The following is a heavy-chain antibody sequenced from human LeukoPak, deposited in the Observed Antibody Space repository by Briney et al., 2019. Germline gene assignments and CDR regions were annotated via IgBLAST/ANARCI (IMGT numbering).Heavy chain of an antibody. CDR1: GYTFTSHY. CDR3: ARDHVDYYDSSGPHAFDI. V-gene: IGHV1-69*13. D-gene: IGHD3-22*01. J-gene: IGHJ3*02. Sequence: ASVKVSCKASGYTFTSHYMHWVRQAPGQGLEWMGGIIPIFGTANYAQKFQGRVTITADESTSTAYMELSSLRSEDTAVYYCARDHVDYYDSSGPHAFDIWGQGAMVTVSS. CDR2: IIPIFGTA.